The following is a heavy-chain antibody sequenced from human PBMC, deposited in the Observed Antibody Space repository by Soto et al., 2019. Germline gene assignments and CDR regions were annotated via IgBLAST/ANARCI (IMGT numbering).Heavy chain of an antibody. CDR3: ARDPLAGDDAFDI. Sequence: PGGSLRLSCAASGFTFSSYSMNWVRQAPGKGLEWVSYISSSSSTIYYADSVKGRFTISRDNAKNSLYLQMNSLRAEDTAVYYCARDPLAGDDAFDIWGQGTIVTVSS. CDR2: ISSSSSTI. D-gene: IGHD6-13*01. V-gene: IGHV3-48*01. J-gene: IGHJ3*02. CDR1: GFTFSSYS.